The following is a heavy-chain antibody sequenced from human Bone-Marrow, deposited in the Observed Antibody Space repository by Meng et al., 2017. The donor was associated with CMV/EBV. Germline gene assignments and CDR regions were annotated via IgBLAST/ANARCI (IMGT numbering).Heavy chain of an antibody. J-gene: IGHJ4*02. D-gene: IGHD3-3*01. CDR2: ISAYNGNT. Sequence: ASVKVSCKASGYTFTSYGISWVRQAPGQGLEWMGWISAYNGNTNYAQKLQGRVTMTTDTSTSTAYMELRSLRSEDTAVYYCARVVRNYDFWSGYSDYWGQGTLVTVSS. CDR3: ARVVRNYDFWSGYSDY. CDR1: GYTFTSYG. V-gene: IGHV1-18*01.